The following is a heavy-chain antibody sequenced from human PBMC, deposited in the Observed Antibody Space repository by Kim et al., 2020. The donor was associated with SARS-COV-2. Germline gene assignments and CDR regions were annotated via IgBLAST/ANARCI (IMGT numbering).Heavy chain of an antibody. V-gene: IGHV4-34*01. CDR3: ARGRGYSSGWKYYYYGMDV. J-gene: IGHJ6*02. D-gene: IGHD6-19*01. Sequence: SRVTISVDTSKNQFSLKLSSVTAADTAVYYCARGRGYSSGWKYYYYGMDVWGQGTTVTVSS.